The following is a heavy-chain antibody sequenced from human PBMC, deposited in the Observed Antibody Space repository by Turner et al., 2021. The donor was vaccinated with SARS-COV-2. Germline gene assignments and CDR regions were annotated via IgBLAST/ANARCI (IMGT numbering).Heavy chain of an antibody. CDR3: ARGGYCSSTSCSPYWYFDL. Sequence: QEQPVQSGAEVKKPGASVKVSCKASGYTFTSYDINWVRQATGQGLEWMGWMNPDSGNTAYAQKFQGRVTITRNTSISTAYMELSSLRSEDTAVYYCARGGYCSSTSCSPYWYFDLWGRGTLVTVSS. V-gene: IGHV1-8*03. D-gene: IGHD2-2*01. J-gene: IGHJ2*01. CDR1: GYTFTSYD. CDR2: MNPDSGNT.